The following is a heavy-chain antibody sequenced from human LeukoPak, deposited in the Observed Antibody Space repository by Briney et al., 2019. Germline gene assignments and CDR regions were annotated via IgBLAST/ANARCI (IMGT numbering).Heavy chain of an antibody. V-gene: IGHV1-18*01. CDR3: ARILDIVARGGPYYYGMDA. D-gene: IGHD5-12*01. Sequence: ASVKVSCKASGYTFTSYGISWVRQAPGQGLEWMGWISAYNGNTNYAQKLQGRVTMTTDTSTSTAYMELRSLRSDDTAVYYCARILDIVARGGPYYYGMDAWGQGTTVTVSS. J-gene: IGHJ6*02. CDR2: ISAYNGNT. CDR1: GYTFTSYG.